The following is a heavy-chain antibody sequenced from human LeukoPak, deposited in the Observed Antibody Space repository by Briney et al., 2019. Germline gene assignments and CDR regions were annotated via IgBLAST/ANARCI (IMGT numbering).Heavy chain of an antibody. CDR2: IIPIFGTA. CDR1: GGTFSSYA. Sequence: ASVKVSCKASGGTFSSYAISWVRQAPGQGLEWMGGIIPIFGTANYAQKFQGRVTITADESTSTAYMELSSLRSEDTAVYYCARARCCSSTSCPEMIATLGYWGQGTLVTVSS. J-gene: IGHJ4*02. CDR3: ARARCCSSTSCPEMIATLGY. D-gene: IGHD2-2*01. V-gene: IGHV1-69*13.